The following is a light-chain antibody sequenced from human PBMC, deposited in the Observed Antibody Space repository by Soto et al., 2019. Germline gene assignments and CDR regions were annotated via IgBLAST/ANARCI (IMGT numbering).Light chain of an antibody. V-gene: IGKV3-20*01. CDR1: QSVSSSY. J-gene: IGKJ1*01. Sequence: EIVLTQSPDTLSLSPGERATLSCRASQSVSSSYLAWYQQKPGQAPRLLIYGASSRATGIPDRFSGSGSGTDFTLTISRLEPDDFAVYYCQQYGSSSWTFGQGTKVDIK. CDR2: GAS. CDR3: QQYGSSSWT.